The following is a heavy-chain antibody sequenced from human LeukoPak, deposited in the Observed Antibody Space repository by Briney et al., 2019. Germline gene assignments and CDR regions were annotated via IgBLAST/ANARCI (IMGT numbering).Heavy chain of an antibody. D-gene: IGHD6-13*01. J-gene: IGHJ5*02. Sequence: SETLSLTCTVSGGSISSGDYYWSWIRQPPGKGLEWIGYTYYSGSTYYNPSLKSRVTISVDTSKNQFSLKLSSVTAADTAVYYCARASSSWYWFDPWGQGTLVTVSS. CDR2: TYYSGST. CDR3: ARASSSWYWFDP. CDR1: GGSISSGDYY. V-gene: IGHV4-30-4*01.